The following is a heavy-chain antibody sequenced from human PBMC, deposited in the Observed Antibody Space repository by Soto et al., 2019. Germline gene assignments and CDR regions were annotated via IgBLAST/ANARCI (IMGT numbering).Heavy chain of an antibody. Sequence: GGSLRLSCAASGFTFSSYGMHWVRQAPGKGLEWVAVIWYDGSNKYYADSVKGRFTISRDNSKNTLYLQMNSLRAEDTAVYYCARDRYYYDSSGYYVETSYYYYGMYVWGQGTTVTVSS. CDR2: IWYDGSNK. V-gene: IGHV3-33*01. J-gene: IGHJ6*02. CDR1: GFTFSSYG. D-gene: IGHD3-22*01. CDR3: ARDRYYYDSSGYYVETSYYYYGMYV.